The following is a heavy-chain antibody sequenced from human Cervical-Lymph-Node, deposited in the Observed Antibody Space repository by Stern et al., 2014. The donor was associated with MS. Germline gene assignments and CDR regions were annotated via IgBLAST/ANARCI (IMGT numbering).Heavy chain of an antibody. CDR3: ARRWELLYAFDI. J-gene: IGHJ3*02. CDR1: GYSFTSYW. D-gene: IGHD1-26*01. Sequence: EVQLEESGAEVKKPGESLKISCKGSGYSFTSYWIGWVRQMPGKGLEWMGIIYPGNSDTRYSPSFQGQVTISADKSNSTAFLQWSSMKASDTAMYYCARRWELLYAFDIWGQGTMVTVSS. CDR2: IYPGNSDT. V-gene: IGHV5-51*01.